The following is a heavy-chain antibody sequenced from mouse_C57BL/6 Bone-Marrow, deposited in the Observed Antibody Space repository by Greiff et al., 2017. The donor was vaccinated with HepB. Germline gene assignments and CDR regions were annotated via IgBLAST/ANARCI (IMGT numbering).Heavy chain of an antibody. J-gene: IGHJ1*03. CDR2: IYPRRGNT. CDR3: ARVVNYWYFDV. V-gene: IGHV1-81*01. Sequence: QVQLQQSGAELARPGASVKLSCKASGYTFTSYGISWVKQRTGQGLEWIGEIYPRRGNTYYNEKFKGKATLTADKSSSTAYMELRSLTSEDSAVYFCARVVNYWYFDVWGTGTTVTVSS. D-gene: IGHD2-2*01. CDR1: GYTFTSYG.